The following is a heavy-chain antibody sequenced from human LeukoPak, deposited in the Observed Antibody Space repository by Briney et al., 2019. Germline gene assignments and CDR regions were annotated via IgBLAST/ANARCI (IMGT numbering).Heavy chain of an antibody. Sequence: ASVKVSCKASGYTFTSYDINWVRQATGQGLEWMGWMNPNSGNTGYAQKFQGRVTMTRNTSISTAYMELSSLRSEDTAVYYCARGTSYYYDSPSDYWGQGTLVTVSS. V-gene: IGHV1-8*01. CDR3: ARGTSYYYDSPSDY. D-gene: IGHD3-22*01. CDR2: MNPNSGNT. J-gene: IGHJ4*02. CDR1: GYTFTSYD.